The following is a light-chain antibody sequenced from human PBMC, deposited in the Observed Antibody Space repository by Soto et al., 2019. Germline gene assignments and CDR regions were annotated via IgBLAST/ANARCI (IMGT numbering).Light chain of an antibody. CDR1: QSVSSY. V-gene: IGKV3-11*01. Sequence: EIVLTQSPATLSLSPGERATLSCRASQSVSSYLAWYQQKPGQAPRLLIYGASNRATGIPARFSGSGSGTDFTLPISSLQPEEFATYYYQQHSNCPPLTFGRGTKVEIK. CDR2: GAS. J-gene: IGKJ4*01. CDR3: QQHSNCPPLT.